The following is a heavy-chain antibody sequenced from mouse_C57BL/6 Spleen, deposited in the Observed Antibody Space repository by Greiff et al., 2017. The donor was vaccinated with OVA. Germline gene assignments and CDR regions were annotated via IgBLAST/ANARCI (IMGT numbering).Heavy chain of an antibody. CDR1: GYTFTSYG. D-gene: IGHD1-1*01. CDR2: IYPRSGNT. V-gene: IGHV1-81*01. CDR3: ARVGRDYGSSYDDYWYFDV. Sequence: QVQLQQSGAELVRPGASVKLSCKASGYTFTSYGISWVKQRTGQGLEWIGEIYPRSGNTYYNEKFKGKATLTADKSSSTAYMELRSLTSEDSAVYFCARVGRDYGSSYDDYWYFDVWGTGTTVTVSS. J-gene: IGHJ1*03.